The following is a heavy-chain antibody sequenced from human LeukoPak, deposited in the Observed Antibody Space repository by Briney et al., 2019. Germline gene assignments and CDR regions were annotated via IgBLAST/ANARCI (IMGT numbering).Heavy chain of an antibody. J-gene: IGHJ3*02. CDR3: ARPLAVDSSGWYRDAFDI. V-gene: IGHV4-39*01. CDR2: IYYSGST. CDR1: GGSISSSSYY. Sequence: SETLSPTCTVSGGSISSSSYYWGWIRQPPGKGLEWIGSIYYSGSTYYNPSLKSRVTISVDTSKNQFSLKLSSVTAADTAVYYCARPLAVDSSGWYRDAFDIWGQGTMVTVSS. D-gene: IGHD6-19*01.